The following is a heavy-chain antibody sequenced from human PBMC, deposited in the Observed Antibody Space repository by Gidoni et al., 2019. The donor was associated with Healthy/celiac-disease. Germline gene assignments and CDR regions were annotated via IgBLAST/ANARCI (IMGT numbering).Heavy chain of an antibody. D-gene: IGHD3-10*01. CDR1: GGSFSGYY. CDR3: ARAYYYGSGSPLDY. Sequence: QVQLQQWGAGLLQPSETLSLTCAVYGGSFSGYYWSWIRQHPGKGLEWIGEINHSGSTNYNPSLKSRVTISVDTSKNQCSLKLSSVTAADTAVYYCARAYYYGSGSPLDYWGQGTLVTVSS. CDR2: INHSGST. J-gene: IGHJ4*02. V-gene: IGHV4-34*01.